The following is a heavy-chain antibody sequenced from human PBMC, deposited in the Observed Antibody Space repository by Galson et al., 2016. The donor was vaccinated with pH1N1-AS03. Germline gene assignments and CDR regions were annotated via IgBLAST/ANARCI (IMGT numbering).Heavy chain of an antibody. CDR2: INAGNDNT. D-gene: IGHD1-26*01. CDR3: ARGRGSYGMDV. J-gene: IGHJ6*02. CDR1: GYTFISYV. Sequence: SVKVSCKASGYTFISYVMHWLRQAPGQRLEWMGWINAGNDNTTYSQSVQGRVTITRDTSASKAYMELSSLRSEDTAVYYCARGRGSYGMDVWGQGTTVTVSS. V-gene: IGHV1-3*01.